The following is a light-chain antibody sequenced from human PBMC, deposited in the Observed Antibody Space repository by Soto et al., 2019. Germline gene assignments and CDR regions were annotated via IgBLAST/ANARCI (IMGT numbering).Light chain of an antibody. CDR1: SSNIGTGYD. CDR2: ANT. V-gene: IGLV1-40*01. CDR3: QSYDSSLSGYV. J-gene: IGLJ1*01. Sequence: QTVVTQPPSVSGDPGQRVTISCTGSSSNIGTGYDVHWYRQLPGTAPKLLIYANTNRPSGVPDRFSGSKSGTSASLAITGLQAEDEADYYCQSYDSSLSGYVFGTGTKLTVL.